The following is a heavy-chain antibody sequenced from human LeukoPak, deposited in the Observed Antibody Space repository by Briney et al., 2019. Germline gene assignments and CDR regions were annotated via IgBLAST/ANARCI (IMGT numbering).Heavy chain of an antibody. CDR2: IYYSGST. V-gene: IGHV4-59*01. CDR1: GGSISSYY. CDR3: ARSTFGDLFFDY. Sequence: SETLSLICSVSGGSISSYYWSWIRQSPGKGLEWIGYIYYSGSTNYDPSIKSRVTISVDTSKNQFSLKLSSVTAADTAVYYCARSTFGDLFFDYWGQGTLVTVSS. D-gene: IGHD3-10*01. J-gene: IGHJ4*02.